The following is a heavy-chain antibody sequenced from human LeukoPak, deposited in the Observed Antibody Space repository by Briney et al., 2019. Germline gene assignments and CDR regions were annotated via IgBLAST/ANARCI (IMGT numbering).Heavy chain of an antibody. D-gene: IGHD6-6*01. J-gene: IGHJ6*02. CDR2: MNPNSGNT. V-gene: IGHV1-8*01. CDR1: GYTFTSYE. CDR3: ARGRTAAARRTHYGMDV. Sequence: ASVKVSCKASGYTFTSYEINWVRQATGQGLEWMGGMNPNSGNTGYAQKFQGRVTMTRNTSISTAYMELSSLRSEDTAVYYCARGRTAAARRTHYGMDVWGQGTTVTVSS.